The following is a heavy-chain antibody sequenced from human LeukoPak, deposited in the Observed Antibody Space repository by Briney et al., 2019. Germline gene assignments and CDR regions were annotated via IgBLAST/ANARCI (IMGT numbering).Heavy chain of an antibody. CDR1: GITFTNAW. J-gene: IGHJ4*02. V-gene: IGHV3-15*01. CDR2: IKSFADGGTT. Sequence: GGSLRLSCAASGITFTNAWMSWVRRAPGKGQEWIGLIKSFADGGTTDFAAPVKGRFTISRDDSKKTLYLQMDSLKTEDTAVYYCQASVHSPFFDSWGQGALVTVSS. CDR3: QASVHSPFFDS.